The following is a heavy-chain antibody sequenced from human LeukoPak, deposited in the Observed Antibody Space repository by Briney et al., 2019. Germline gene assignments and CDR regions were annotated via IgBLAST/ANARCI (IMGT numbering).Heavy chain of an antibody. J-gene: IGHJ2*01. D-gene: IGHD4-23*01. CDR2: IYYSGST. Sequence: SETLSLTCTVSGGSISSSSYYWGWIRQPPGKGLEWIGSIYYSGSTYYNPSLKSRVTISVDTSKNQFSLKLSSVTAADTAVYYCARSAGDYGGWYFDLWGRGTLVTVSS. V-gene: IGHV4-39*07. CDR3: ARSAGDYGGWYFDL. CDR1: GGSISSSSYY.